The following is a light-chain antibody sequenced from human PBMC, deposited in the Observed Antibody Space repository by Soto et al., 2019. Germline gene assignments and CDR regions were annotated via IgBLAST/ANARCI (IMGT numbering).Light chain of an antibody. CDR3: ISYTGSSHV. J-gene: IGLJ1*01. CDR2: EVT. V-gene: IGLV2-8*01. CDR1: TSDVGAYKF. Sequence: QSALTQPPSASGSPGQSVTISCTGTTSDVGAYKFVSWYQQHHPDKAPKLIIYEVTKRPSGVPDRFSGSKSGNTASLTVSGLPADDEAEYFRISYTGSSHVLRTGTKLTGL.